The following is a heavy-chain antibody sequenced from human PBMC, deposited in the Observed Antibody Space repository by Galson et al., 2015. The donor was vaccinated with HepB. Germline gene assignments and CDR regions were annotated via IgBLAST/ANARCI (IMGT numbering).Heavy chain of an antibody. CDR3: ATRLTPYCSGGSCYPEGWFDP. Sequence: SVKVSCKVSGYTLTELSMHWVRQAPGKGLEWMGGFDPEDGETIYAQKFQGRVTMTEDTSTDTAYMELSSLRSEDTAVYYCATRLTPYCSGGSCYPEGWFDPWGQGTLVTVSS. V-gene: IGHV1-24*01. D-gene: IGHD2-15*01. J-gene: IGHJ5*02. CDR1: GYTLTELS. CDR2: FDPEDGET.